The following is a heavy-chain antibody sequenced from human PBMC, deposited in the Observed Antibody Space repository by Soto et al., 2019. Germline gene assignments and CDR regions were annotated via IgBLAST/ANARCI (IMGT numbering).Heavy chain of an antibody. V-gene: IGHV3-23*01. Sequence: PGGSLRLSFAASGFTFISYAMIGVRKVPGKGLEWVSGMSGCSRSNYYADAVKVRFTISRDNSRNKLFLQMNSLRVDDTAVYYCAKDFYSNTSGFIRRKDFDFWGQGTRVTVSS. J-gene: IGHJ4*02. CDR3: AKDFYSNTSGFIRRKDFDF. CDR1: GFTFISYA. D-gene: IGHD3-22*01. CDR2: MSGCSRSN.